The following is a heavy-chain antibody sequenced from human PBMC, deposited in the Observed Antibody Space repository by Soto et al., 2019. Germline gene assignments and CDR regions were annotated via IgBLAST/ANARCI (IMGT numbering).Heavy chain of an antibody. J-gene: IGHJ4*02. V-gene: IGHV1-2*04. CDR2: INPNSGGT. Sequence: ASVKFSCKASGYTFTGYYMHWVRQAPGQGLEWMGWINPNSGGTNYAQKFQGWVTMTRDTSISTAYMELSRLRSDDTAVYYCARDPHSSSSAFDYWGQGTLVTVSS. CDR3: ARDPHSSSSAFDY. D-gene: IGHD6-6*01. CDR1: GYTFTGYY.